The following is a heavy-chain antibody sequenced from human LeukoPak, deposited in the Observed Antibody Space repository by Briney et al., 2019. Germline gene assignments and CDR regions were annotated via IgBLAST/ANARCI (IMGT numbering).Heavy chain of an antibody. CDR3: ARGWGEMATIIDY. CDR1: GFTFSSYS. CDR2: ISSSSSSYI. D-gene: IGHD5-24*01. Sequence: GGSLRLSCAASGFTFSSYSMNWVRQAPGKGLEWVSSISSSSSSYIYYADSVKGRFTISRDNAKNSLYLQMNSLRAEDTAVYYCARGWGEMATIIDYWGQGTLVTVSS. J-gene: IGHJ4*02. V-gene: IGHV3-21*01.